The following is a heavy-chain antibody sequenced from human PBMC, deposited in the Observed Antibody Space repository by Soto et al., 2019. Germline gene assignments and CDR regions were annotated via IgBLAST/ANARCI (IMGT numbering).Heavy chain of an antibody. Sequence: EVQLVESGGGLVQPGRSLRLSCAASGFTFEDYAMHWVRQAPGKGLEWVSGISWNSGSVGYADSVKGRFNISRDNAKNPPHLQMNRLTAEDTALYYCAKARGVFGVDITHYNMGVWGKGSTVTVAS. V-gene: IGHV3-9*01. CDR3: AKARGVFGVDITHYNMGV. CDR2: ISWNSGSV. J-gene: IGHJ6*03. CDR1: GFTFEDYA. D-gene: IGHD3-3*01.